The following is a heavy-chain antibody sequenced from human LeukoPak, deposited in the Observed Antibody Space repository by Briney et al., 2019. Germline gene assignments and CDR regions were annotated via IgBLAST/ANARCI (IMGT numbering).Heavy chain of an antibody. J-gene: IGHJ3*02. CDR1: GGSISSGSYY. CDR3: ARDLYYYDSSGYYLWGLDI. Sequence: SQTLSLTCSVSGGSISSGSYYWSWIRQPAGKGLEWIGRIYTSGSTNYNPSLKSRVTISVDTSKNQFSLKLSSVTAADTAVYYCARDLYYYDSSGYYLWGLDIWGQGTMVTVSS. V-gene: IGHV4-61*02. CDR2: IYTSGST. D-gene: IGHD3-22*01.